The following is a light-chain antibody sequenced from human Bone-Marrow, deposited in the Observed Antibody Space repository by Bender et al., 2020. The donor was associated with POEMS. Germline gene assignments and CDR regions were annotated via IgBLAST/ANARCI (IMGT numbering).Light chain of an antibody. CDR2: GND. V-gene: IGLV1-44*01. CDR3: SAWDGILNGWV. CDR1: IGGNA. J-gene: IGLJ3*02. Sequence: IGGNAVNWCQQLPGTAPKLPIYGNDQRPSGVPDRFSGSKSGTSASLAISGLQSEDEADYFCSAWDGILNGWVFGGGTELTVL.